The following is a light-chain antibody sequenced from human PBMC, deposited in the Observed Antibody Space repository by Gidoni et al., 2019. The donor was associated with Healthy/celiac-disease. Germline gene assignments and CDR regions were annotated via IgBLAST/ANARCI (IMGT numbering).Light chain of an antibody. Sequence: DIQMPQSPSSLSASVGDRVTITCLASQSISSYLNWYQQKPGKAPKLLIYAASSLQSGVPSRFSGSGSGTDFTLTISSLQPEDFATYYCQQSYSTPYTFGQGTKLEIK. V-gene: IGKV1-39*01. J-gene: IGKJ2*01. CDR3: QQSYSTPYT. CDR1: QSISSY. CDR2: AAS.